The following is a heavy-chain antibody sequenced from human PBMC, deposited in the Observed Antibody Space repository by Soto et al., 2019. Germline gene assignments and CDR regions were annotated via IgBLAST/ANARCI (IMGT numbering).Heavy chain of an antibody. Sequence: SGPTLVNPTQTLTLTCTFSGFSLTTSGVGVGWIRQPPGKALEWLALIYWDDDKRYSPSLKSRLTITKDTSKNQVVLTLTNMDPVDTATYYCTHTMAPRIFDYWGQGTLVTAPQ. V-gene: IGHV2-5*02. CDR1: GFSLTTSGVG. CDR2: IYWDDDK. J-gene: IGHJ4*02. CDR3: THTMAPRIFDY.